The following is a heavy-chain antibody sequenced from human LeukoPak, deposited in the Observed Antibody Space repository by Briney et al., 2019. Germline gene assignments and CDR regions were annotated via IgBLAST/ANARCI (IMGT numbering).Heavy chain of an antibody. CDR3: ASRGSPGYCSSTSCYVGDWFDP. J-gene: IGHJ5*02. Sequence: PSETLSLTCTVSGGSISSSSYYWGWIRQPPGKGLEWIGSIYYSGSTYYNPSLKSRVTISVDTSKNQFSLKLSPVTAADTAVYYCASRGSPGYCSSTSCYVGDWFDPWGQGTLVTVSS. D-gene: IGHD2-2*01. V-gene: IGHV4-39*01. CDR1: GGSISSSSYY. CDR2: IYYSGST.